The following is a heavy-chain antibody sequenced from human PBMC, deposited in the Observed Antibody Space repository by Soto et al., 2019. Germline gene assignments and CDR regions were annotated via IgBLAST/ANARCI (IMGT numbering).Heavy chain of an antibody. D-gene: IGHD2-8*01. J-gene: IGHJ3*02. CDR2: INHSGST. CDR1: GGSFSGYY. Sequence: SETLSLTCAVYGGSFSGYYWSWIRQPPGKGLEWIGEINHSGSTNYNPSLKSRVTISVDTSKNQFSLKLSSVTAADTAVYYCARVTNRGGDAFDIWGQGTMVTVSS. V-gene: IGHV4-34*01. CDR3: ARVTNRGGDAFDI.